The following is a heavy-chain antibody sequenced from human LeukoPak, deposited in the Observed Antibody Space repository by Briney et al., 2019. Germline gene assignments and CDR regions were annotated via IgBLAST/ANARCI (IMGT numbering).Heavy chain of an antibody. CDR3: ARINYCTNGVCYFDAFDI. CDR2: IYYSGSA. J-gene: IGHJ3*02. V-gene: IGHV4-39*07. Sequence: SETLSLTCTVSGGSISSSSYYWGWIRQPPGKGLEWIGSIYYSGSAYYNPSLKSRVTISVDTSKSQFSLKLSSVTAADTAVYYCARINYCTNGVCYFDAFDIWGQGTMVTVSS. D-gene: IGHD2-8*01. CDR1: GGSISSSSYY.